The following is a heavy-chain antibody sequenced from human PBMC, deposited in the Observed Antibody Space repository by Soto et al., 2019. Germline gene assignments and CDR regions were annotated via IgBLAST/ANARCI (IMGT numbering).Heavy chain of an antibody. CDR1: GFPFSTCA. Sequence: DVPLVESGGGLVQPGGSLRLSCAVSGFPFSTCAMHCVRQAPGKGLEWISYINSDSTTTFHADSVKGRFTVSRENAKNSLYLQMSSIRHEDTAVYYCARDLAHWGKGTLVTVSS. V-gene: IGHV3-48*02. D-gene: IGHD3-16*01. CDR2: INSDSTTT. CDR3: ARDLAH. J-gene: IGHJ4*02.